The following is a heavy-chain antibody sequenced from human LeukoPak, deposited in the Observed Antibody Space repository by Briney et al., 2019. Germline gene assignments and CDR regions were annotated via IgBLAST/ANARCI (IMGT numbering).Heavy chain of an antibody. CDR1: GYTFTGYY. CDR3: ARGFYSSTSCYGCGNWFDP. D-gene: IGHD2-2*01. V-gene: IGHV1-2*02. J-gene: IGHJ5*02. CDR2: INPNSGGT. Sequence: ASVKVSCKASGYTFTGYYMHWVRQAPGQGLEWMGWINPNSGGTNYAQKFQGRVTMTRDTSISIAYMELSRLRSDDTAVYYCARGFYSSTSCYGCGNWFDPWGQGTLVTVSS.